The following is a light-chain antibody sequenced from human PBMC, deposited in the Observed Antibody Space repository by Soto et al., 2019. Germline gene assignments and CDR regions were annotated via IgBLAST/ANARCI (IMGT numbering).Light chain of an antibody. CDR2: GNS. CDR3: QSYDSSLSGYV. V-gene: IGLV1-40*01. J-gene: IGLJ1*01. CDR1: SSNIGAGYD. Sequence: QSVLTQQPAVSGAPGQRVTISCTGSSSNIGAGYDVHWYQQLPGTAPNLLIYGNSNRPSGVPDRFSGSKSGTSAALAITGHHAEDEADDYCQSYDSSLSGYVFGTGTKVTVL.